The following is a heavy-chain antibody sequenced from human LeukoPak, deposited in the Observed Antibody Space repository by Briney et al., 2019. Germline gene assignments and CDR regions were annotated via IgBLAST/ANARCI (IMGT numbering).Heavy chain of an antibody. D-gene: IGHD6-13*01. V-gene: IGHV3-30*02. CDR2: IRYDGSNK. CDR1: GFTFSSYG. CDR3: AKVKLAADRYDAFDI. Sequence: GRSLRLSCAASGFTFSSYGMHWVRQAPGKGLEWVAFIRYDGSNKYYADSVKGRFTISRDNSKNTLYLQMNSLRAEDTAVYYCAKVKLAADRYDAFDIWGQGTMVTVSS. J-gene: IGHJ3*02.